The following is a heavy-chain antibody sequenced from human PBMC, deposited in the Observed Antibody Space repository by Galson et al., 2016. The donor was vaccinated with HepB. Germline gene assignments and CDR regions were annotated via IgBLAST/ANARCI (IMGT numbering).Heavy chain of an antibody. CDR2: IKHDGTEK. Sequence: SLRLSCAASGFSFSSYWMTWVRQAPGKGLEWVANIKHDGTEKYYVGSVKGRFTISRDNAKNSLSLQMSRLRGEDTAVYYCASGSGVHFYWGQGTLVIVSS. CDR3: ASGSGVHFY. CDR1: GFSFSSYW. J-gene: IGHJ1*01. D-gene: IGHD6-19*01. V-gene: IGHV3-7*01.